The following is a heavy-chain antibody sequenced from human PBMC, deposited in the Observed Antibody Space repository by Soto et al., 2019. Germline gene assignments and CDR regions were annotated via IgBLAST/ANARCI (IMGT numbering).Heavy chain of an antibody. Sequence: ESLTLSCAVSGSSISSPIYYWGWIREPPGKGLEWIGCIYYSGSTNYSPSLKSRVTISVDTSKNQFSLKLRSVTDADTAVYYSARLGVSTSTASYYYGLDVWGQGTKVTVSS. V-gene: IGHV4-39*07. J-gene: IGHJ6*02. CDR3: ARLGVSTSTASYYYGLDV. D-gene: IGHD4-17*01. CDR1: GSSISSPIYY. CDR2: IYYSGST.